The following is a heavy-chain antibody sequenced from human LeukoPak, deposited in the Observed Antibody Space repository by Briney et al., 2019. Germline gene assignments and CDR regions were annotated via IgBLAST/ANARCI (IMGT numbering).Heavy chain of an antibody. CDR3: ARVRYSYGYYFDY. CDR1: GFTFSSYG. D-gene: IGHD5-18*01. J-gene: IGHJ4*02. CDR2: ISYDGSNK. V-gene: IGHV3-30*03. Sequence: TGRSLRLSCAASGFTFSSYGMHWVRQAPGKGLELVAVISYDGSNKYYADSVKGRFTISRDNSKNTLYLQMNSLRAEDTAVYYCARVRYSYGYYFDYWGQGTLVTVSS.